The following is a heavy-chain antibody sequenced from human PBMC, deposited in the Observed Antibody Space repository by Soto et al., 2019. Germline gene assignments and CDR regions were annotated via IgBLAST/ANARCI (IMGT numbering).Heavy chain of an antibody. CDR3: GKGVRYSPVSYVFHYKWLGP. D-gene: IGHD1-26*01. J-gene: IGHJ5*02. Sequence: EVQLMESGGGLMQPGGSLRLSCAAAGFSVSTSHISWVRQAAGKGLVWVSVIYSGRATDYADSVKGRLIISIDESKGTVILYMNPSRAKRPACHYFGKGVRYSPVSYVFHYKWLGPWGSGTRVTVSS. CDR1: GFSVSTSH. V-gene: IGHV3-53*01. CDR2: IYSGRAT.